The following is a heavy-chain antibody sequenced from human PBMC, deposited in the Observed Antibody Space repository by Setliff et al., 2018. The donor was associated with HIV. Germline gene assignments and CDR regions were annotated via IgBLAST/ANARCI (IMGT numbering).Heavy chain of an antibody. CDR1: GDSIRITNYY. J-gene: IGHJ4*02. Sequence: SETLSLTCLVSGDSIRITNYYWGWVRQSPGKGLEWFGSVFYTGTTYYNPSLLSRLTISVDTSKNQFSLKLYSVTAADTALYYCARDPRGLLSPVPRGYFDYWGQGALVTVSS. CDR3: ARDPRGLLSPVPRGYFDY. CDR2: VFYTGTT. D-gene: IGHD3-22*01. V-gene: IGHV4-39*02.